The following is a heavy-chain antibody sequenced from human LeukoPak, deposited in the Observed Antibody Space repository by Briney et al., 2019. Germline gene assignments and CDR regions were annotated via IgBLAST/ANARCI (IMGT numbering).Heavy chain of an antibody. CDR2: IYSGGST. CDR3: ARIVVVAATGFDYFGY. Sequence: GGSLRLSCAASGFTVSSNYMSWVRQAPGKGLEWVSVIYSGGSTYYADTVKGRFTISRDNSKNTLHLQMNSLRAEDTAVYYCARIVVVAATGFDYFGYWGQGTLVTVSS. D-gene: IGHD2-15*01. CDR1: GFTVSSNY. J-gene: IGHJ4*02. V-gene: IGHV3-66*02.